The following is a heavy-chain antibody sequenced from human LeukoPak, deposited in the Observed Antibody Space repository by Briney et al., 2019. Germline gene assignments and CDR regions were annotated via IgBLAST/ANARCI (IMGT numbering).Heavy chain of an antibody. Sequence: ASVKVSCKASGYTFTSYYMHWVRQAPGQGLEWMGIINPSGGSTSYAQKFQGRVTMTRDTSTSTVYMELSSLRSEDTAVYYCARVRWYPRAYGSSGYYEAFDYWGQGTLVTVSS. CDR2: INPSGGST. D-gene: IGHD3-22*01. V-gene: IGHV1-46*01. CDR3: ARVRWYPRAYGSSGYYEAFDY. CDR1: GYTFTSYY. J-gene: IGHJ4*02.